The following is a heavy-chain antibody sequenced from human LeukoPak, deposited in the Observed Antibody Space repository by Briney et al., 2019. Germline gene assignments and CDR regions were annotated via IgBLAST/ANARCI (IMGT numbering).Heavy chain of an antibody. CDR3: ARGDDYGDYEGELEFDY. D-gene: IGHD4-17*01. V-gene: IGHV4-59*02. CDR2: IYYSGST. J-gene: IGHJ4*02. Sequence: PSETLSLTCTVSGGSVSSYYWSWIRQPPGKGLEWIGYIYYSGSTNYNPSLKSRVTISVDTSKNQFSLKLSSVTAADTAVYYCARGDDYGDYEGELEFDYWGQGTLVTVSS. CDR1: GGSVSSYY.